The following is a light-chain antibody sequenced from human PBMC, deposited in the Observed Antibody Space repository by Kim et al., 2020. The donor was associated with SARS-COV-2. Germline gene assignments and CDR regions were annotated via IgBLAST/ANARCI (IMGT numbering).Light chain of an antibody. J-gene: IGLJ1*01. CDR3: QSADGSGTYV. Sequence: SPRQTARITCSGGTLPENQPYWYQQKSGQAPLLVIYKDNERPSGIPGRFSGSSSGTTVTLTISGVQAEDDADYYCQSADGSGTYVFGTGTKVTVL. CDR2: KDN. CDR1: TLPENQ. V-gene: IGLV3-25*03.